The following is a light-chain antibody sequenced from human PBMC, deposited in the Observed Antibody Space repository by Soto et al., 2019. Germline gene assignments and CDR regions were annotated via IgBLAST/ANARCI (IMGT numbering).Light chain of an antibody. CDR2: RND. J-gene: IGLJ1*01. CDR1: SSNIGAGYD. V-gene: IGLV1-40*01. CDR3: AAWDDNFSTYV. Sequence: QSVLTQPPSVSGAPGQRVTISCTGSSSNIGAGYDVHWYQQFPGTAPRLLMYRNDQRPSGVSDRFSGSKSGTSASLAISGLRSEDEADYYCAAWDDNFSTYVFGSGNKVTVL.